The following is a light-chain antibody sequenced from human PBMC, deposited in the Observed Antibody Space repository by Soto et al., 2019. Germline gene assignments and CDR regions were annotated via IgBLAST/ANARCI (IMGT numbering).Light chain of an antibody. CDR3: LLAYNDAWV. CDR2: DTS. CDR1: TGSVTSGHY. J-gene: IGLJ2*01. V-gene: IGLV7-46*01. Sequence: QAVVTQEPSLTVSPGGTVTLTCGSSTGSVTSGHYPHWFQKKPGQAPRTLIHDTSYKHSWTPARFSGSLLGDKAALTLSGAQPEDEAEYSCLLAYNDAWVFGGGTQLTVL.